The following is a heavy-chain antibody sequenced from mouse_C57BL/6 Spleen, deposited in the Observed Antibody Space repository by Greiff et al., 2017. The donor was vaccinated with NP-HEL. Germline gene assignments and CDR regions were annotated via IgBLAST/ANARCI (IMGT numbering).Heavy chain of an antibody. V-gene: IGHV2-9-1*01. Sequence: VQLQQSGPGLVAPSQSLSITCTVSGFSLTSYAISWVRQPPGKGLEWLGVIWTGGGTNYNSALKSRLSISKDNSKSQVFLKMNSLQTDDTARYYCARIYYYGSSRYFDVWGTGTTVTVSS. CDR2: IWTGGGT. CDR3: ARIYYYGSSRYFDV. J-gene: IGHJ1*03. D-gene: IGHD1-1*01. CDR1: GFSLTSYA.